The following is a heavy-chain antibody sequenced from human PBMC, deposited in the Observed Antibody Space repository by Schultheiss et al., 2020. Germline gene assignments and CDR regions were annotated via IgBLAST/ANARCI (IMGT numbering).Heavy chain of an antibody. CDR3: ARQWAGYHYYMDV. Sequence: GGSLRLSCAASGFTFSTYEMDWVRQAPGKGLEWVPYISSSGSTILYADSVNGRFTISRDNAKNSLYLHMNSLRAEDTAVYYCARQWAGYHYYMDVWGKGTTVTVSS. CDR1: GFTFSTYE. V-gene: IGHV3-48*03. J-gene: IGHJ6*03. CDR2: ISSSGSTI. D-gene: IGHD1-26*01.